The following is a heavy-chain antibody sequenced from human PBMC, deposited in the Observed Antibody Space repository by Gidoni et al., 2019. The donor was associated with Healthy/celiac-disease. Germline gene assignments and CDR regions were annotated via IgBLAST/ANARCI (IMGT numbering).Heavy chain of an antibody. D-gene: IGHD2-15*01. CDR3: ARESFPVAGWFDP. V-gene: IGHV3-30-3*01. Sequence: QVQLVESGGGVVQPGRSLRLSCAASGFTFSSYAMHWVRQAPGKGLEWVAVISYDGSNKYYADSVKGRFTISRDNSKNTLYLQMNSLRAEDTAVYYCARESFPVAGWFDPWGQGTLVTVSS. CDR1: GFTFSSYA. CDR2: ISYDGSNK. J-gene: IGHJ5*02.